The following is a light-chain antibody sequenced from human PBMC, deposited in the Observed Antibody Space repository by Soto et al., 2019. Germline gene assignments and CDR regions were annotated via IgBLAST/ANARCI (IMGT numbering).Light chain of an antibody. CDR2: GAS. Sequence: EVVLTQSPGTLSLSPGGRATLSCRASQSVSRRLAWYQQRPGQSPRLVISGASMRASGVPVRFIGSGSGTEFTLTISRLEPEDFAVYYCQHYVSPPITFGQGTRLEIK. J-gene: IGKJ5*01. V-gene: IGKV3-20*01. CDR1: QSVSRR. CDR3: QHYVSPPIT.